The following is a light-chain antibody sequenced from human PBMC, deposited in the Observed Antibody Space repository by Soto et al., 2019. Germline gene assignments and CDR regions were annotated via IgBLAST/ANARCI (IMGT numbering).Light chain of an antibody. CDR1: QGISNY. J-gene: IGKJ1*01. CDR2: AAS. CDR3: QKYNSAET. V-gene: IGKV1-27*01. Sequence: DIQMTQSPSSLSASVGDRVIITCRASQGISNYLAWYQQKPGKVPKLLIYAASTLQSGVPSRFSGSGSGTDFTLTISSLQPEDVATYYCQKYNSAETFGQGTKMEIK.